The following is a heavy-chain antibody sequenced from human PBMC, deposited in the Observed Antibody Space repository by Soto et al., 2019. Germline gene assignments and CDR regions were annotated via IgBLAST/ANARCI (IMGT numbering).Heavy chain of an antibody. V-gene: IGHV3-23*01. CDR3: AKDPNGDYIGAFDF. CDR1: GFIFRNYA. Sequence: EVQVLESGGGLVQPGGSLRLSCVASGFIFRNYAMMWVRQAPGRGLEWVSAIRGDGGGAQYADSVRGRLTISRDNSKNTLYLQLNSLRAEDTAVYSCAKDPNGDYIGAFDFWGQGILVTVSS. D-gene: IGHD4-17*01. J-gene: IGHJ3*01. CDR2: IRGDGGGA.